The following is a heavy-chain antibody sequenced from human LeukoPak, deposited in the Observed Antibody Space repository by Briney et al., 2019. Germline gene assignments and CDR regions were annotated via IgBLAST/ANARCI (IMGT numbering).Heavy chain of an antibody. Sequence: SETLSLTCAVYGGSFSGYYWSWIRQPPGKGLEWIGEINHSGSTIYNPSLKSRVTISVDTSKNQFSLKLSSVTAADTAAEYCARGGDSYGHYYYYYMDVWGKGTTVTISS. V-gene: IGHV4-34*01. CDR2: INHSGST. CDR1: GGSFSGYY. CDR3: ARGGDSYGHYYYYYMDV. D-gene: IGHD3-16*01. J-gene: IGHJ6*03.